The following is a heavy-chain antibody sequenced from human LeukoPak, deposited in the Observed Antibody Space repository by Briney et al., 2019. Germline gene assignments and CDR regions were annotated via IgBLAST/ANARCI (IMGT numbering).Heavy chain of an antibody. D-gene: IGHD2-15*01. CDR1: GNSISSGDYY. CDR2: IYTSGST. J-gene: IGHJ3*02. CDR3: ARHKSGYCSGGSCFRHGGHDI. Sequence: SETLSLTCTVSGNSISSGDYYWSWIRQPAGKGLEWIGRIYTSGSTTYNPSLKSRVTISVDTSKNQFSLKLSSVTAADTAVYYCARHKSGYCSGGSCFRHGGHDIWGQGTMVTVSS. V-gene: IGHV4-61*02.